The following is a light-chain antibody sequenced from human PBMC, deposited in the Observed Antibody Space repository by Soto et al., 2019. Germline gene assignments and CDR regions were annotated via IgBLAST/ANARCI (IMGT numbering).Light chain of an antibody. J-gene: IGKJ2*01. Sequence: EIVLTQSPGTLSLSPGERATLSCRASQSVSSSYLAWYQQKPGQAPRLLIYGASSRATGIPDRFSGSGSGTDFTLTISRLEPEDFAMYYCQQYGNSPYTFGKGTKLEIK. CDR1: QSVSSSY. CDR2: GAS. CDR3: QQYGNSPYT. V-gene: IGKV3-20*01.